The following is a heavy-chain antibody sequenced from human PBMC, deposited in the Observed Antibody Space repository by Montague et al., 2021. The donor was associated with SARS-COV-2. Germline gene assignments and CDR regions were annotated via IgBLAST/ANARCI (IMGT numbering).Heavy chain of an antibody. CDR3: ARAIVNGLCSGGSCYKGYYYYMDV. J-gene: IGHJ6*03. CDR2: MYNSEKI. V-gene: IGHV4-59*13. Sequence: SETLSLTCTVSGASISSYSWSWIRQPPGKGLEWIGYMYNSEKINYNPSLQSRVTISVDTSKGQLSLKLNSVTAADTAAYFCARAIVNGLCSGGSCYKGYYYYMDVWGKGTTVTVSS. CDR1: GASISSYS. D-gene: IGHD2-15*01.